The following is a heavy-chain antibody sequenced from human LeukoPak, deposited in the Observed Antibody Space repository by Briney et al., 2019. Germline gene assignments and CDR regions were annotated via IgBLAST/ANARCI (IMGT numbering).Heavy chain of an antibody. CDR3: ARVSTGGPRRHFDY. V-gene: IGHV1-8*03. D-gene: IGHD7-27*01. CDR1: GYTFTSYD. Sequence: ASVKVSCKASGYTFTSYDINWVRQATGQGLEWMGWMNPNSGNTGYAQKFQGRVTITRNTSISTAYMELSSLRSEDTAVYYCARVSTGGPRRHFDYWGQGTLVTVSS. J-gene: IGHJ4*02. CDR2: MNPNSGNT.